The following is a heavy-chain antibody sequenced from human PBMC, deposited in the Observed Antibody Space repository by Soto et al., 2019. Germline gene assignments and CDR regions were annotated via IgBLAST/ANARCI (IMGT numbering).Heavy chain of an antibody. J-gene: IGHJ4*02. CDR3: ARLATVTNCCDY. V-gene: IGHV4-31*03. CDR1: GGSISSGGYY. D-gene: IGHD4-17*01. Sequence: QVQLQESGPGLVKPSQTLSLTCTVSGGSISSGGYYWSWIRQHPGTGLEWIGYIYNSESTYYNPYLKSRVIIPVATSKNQFSLKLSSVTAAATAVYYCARLATVTNCCDYWGQGTLVTVSS. CDR2: IYNSEST.